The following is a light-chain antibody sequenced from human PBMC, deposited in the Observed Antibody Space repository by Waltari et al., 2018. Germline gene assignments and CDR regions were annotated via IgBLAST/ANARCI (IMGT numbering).Light chain of an antibody. CDR1: QSIGSY. J-gene: IGKJ3*01. V-gene: IGKV1-39*01. CDR2: AAS. CDR3: QQSYSTLLFT. Sequence: DIQMTQSPSSLSASVGDRVTITCRASQSIGSYLHWYQQKLGKAPKLLIYAASSLQSGVPSRFSGSGSGTDFTLTISSLQPEDFATYYCQQSYSTLLFTFGPGTKVDIK.